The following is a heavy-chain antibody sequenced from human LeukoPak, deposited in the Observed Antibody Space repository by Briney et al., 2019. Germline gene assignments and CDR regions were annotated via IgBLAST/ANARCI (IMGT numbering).Heavy chain of an antibody. V-gene: IGHV3-7*04. D-gene: IGHD2-15*01. Sequence: GGSLRLSCAASGFTVGTNSMSWVRQAPGKGLEWVAFIKEDGGEIYYVDSVKGRFTISRDNAENSLYLQMNSLRAEDTAVYYCARDRGGRSGLDDWGQGTLVTVSS. CDR3: ARDRGGRSGLDD. CDR2: IKEDGGEI. CDR1: GFTVGTNS. J-gene: IGHJ4*02.